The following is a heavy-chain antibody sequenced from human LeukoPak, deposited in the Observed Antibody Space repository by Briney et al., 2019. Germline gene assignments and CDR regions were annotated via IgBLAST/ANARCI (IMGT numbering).Heavy chain of an antibody. J-gene: IGHJ2*01. CDR2: IYYTEST. CDR3: ARRTYYDTLTGYNYWYFDL. D-gene: IGHD3-9*01. Sequence: SETLSLTCTASGVSISDYYWNWVRQPPGKGLEWIGYIYYTESTDYNPSLKSRVTMSLDTSKNQFSLTLRSVTATDTAVYYCARRTYYDTLTGYNYWYFDLWGRGTLVTVSS. V-gene: IGHV4-59*01. CDR1: GVSISDYY.